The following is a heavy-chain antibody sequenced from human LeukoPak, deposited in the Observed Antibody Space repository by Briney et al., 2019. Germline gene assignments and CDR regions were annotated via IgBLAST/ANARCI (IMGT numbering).Heavy chain of an antibody. CDR3: ARGYYDSSGYWSIDY. D-gene: IGHD3-22*01. Sequence: SETLSLTCTVSGGSISSSSYYWGWIRQPPGKGLEWIGSIYYSGSTYYNPSLKSRVTISVDTSKNQFSLKLSSVTAADTAVYYCARGYYDSSGYWSIDYWGQGTLVTVSS. CDR2: IYYSGST. CDR1: GGSISSSSYY. V-gene: IGHV4-39*07. J-gene: IGHJ4*02.